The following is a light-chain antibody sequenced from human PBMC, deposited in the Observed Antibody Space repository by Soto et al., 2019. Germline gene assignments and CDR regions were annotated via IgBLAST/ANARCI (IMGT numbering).Light chain of an antibody. CDR1: SSDVGGYNY. CDR3: SSYTSSYTYV. CDR2: EVS. V-gene: IGLV2-14*01. Sequence: QSVLTQPASVSGSPGQSITISCTGTSSDVGGYNYVSWYQQHPGKAPKLMIYEVSNRPSGVSSRFSGSKSGNTASLTISGLQAEDEADYYCSSYTSSYTYVFGTGTKLTV. J-gene: IGLJ1*01.